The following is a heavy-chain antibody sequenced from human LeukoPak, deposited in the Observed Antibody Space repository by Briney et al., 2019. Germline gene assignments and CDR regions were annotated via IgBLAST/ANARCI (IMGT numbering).Heavy chain of an antibody. CDR3: APSEALYGMDV. CDR2: ISGDGGST. Sequence: PGGSLRLSCAASGFTFDDYAMHWVRQAPGKGLEWVSLISGDGGSTYYADSVKGRFTISRDNSKNSLYLQMNSLRTEDTALYYCAPSEALYGMDVWGQGATVTVSS. CDR1: GFTFDDYA. J-gene: IGHJ6*02. V-gene: IGHV3-43*02.